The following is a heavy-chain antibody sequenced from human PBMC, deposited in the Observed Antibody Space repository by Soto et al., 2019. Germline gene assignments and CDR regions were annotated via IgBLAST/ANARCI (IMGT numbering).Heavy chain of an antibody. CDR2: IWYDGSNK. J-gene: IGHJ4*02. Sequence: GGSLRLSCAASGFTLSSVGMHWVRQAPGKGLGWVAVIWYDGSNKYYADSVKGRFTISRDNSKNTLYLQMNSLRAEDTAVYYCARDMITFGGVIVPGYWGQGTLVTVSS. D-gene: IGHD3-16*02. V-gene: IGHV3-33*08. CDR3: ARDMITFGGVIVPGY. CDR1: GFTLSSVG.